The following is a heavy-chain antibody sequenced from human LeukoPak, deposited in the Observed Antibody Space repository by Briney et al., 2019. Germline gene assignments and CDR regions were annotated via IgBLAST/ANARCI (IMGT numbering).Heavy chain of an antibody. V-gene: IGHV3-48*01. J-gene: IGHJ5*02. Sequence: GGSLRLSCAASGFTFSSYSMNWVRQAPGKGLEWVSYISPSSSSMYYADSVKGRFTISRDNARNSLYLQMNSLSAEDTALYYCARDAASGNNWFDPWGQGTLVTVSS. CDR3: ARDAASGNNWFDP. CDR2: ISPSSSSM. D-gene: IGHD3-3*01. CDR1: GFTFSSYS.